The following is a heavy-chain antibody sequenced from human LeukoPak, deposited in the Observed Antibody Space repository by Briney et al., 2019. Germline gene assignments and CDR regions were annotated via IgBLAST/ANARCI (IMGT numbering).Heavy chain of an antibody. D-gene: IGHD6-19*01. Sequence: GGSLRLSCAASGFTFSSYSMNWVRQGPGKGLEWVSSISSSSSYIYYADSVKGRFTISRDNAKNSLYLQMNSLRAEDTAVYYCARAGIAVAGTLYFDYWGQGTLVSVSS. CDR3: ARAGIAVAGTLYFDY. CDR2: ISSSSSYI. J-gene: IGHJ4*02. CDR1: GFTFSSYS. V-gene: IGHV3-21*01.